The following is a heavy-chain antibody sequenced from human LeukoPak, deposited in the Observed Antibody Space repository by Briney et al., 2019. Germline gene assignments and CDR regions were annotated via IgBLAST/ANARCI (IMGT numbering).Heavy chain of an antibody. CDR2: IYYNGNT. CDR3: ARGVLLWFGELDAFDI. D-gene: IGHD3-10*01. V-gene: IGHV4-39*01. CDR1: GGSISSSSYY. J-gene: IGHJ3*02. Sequence: SETLSLTCTVSGGSISSSSYYWGWIRQPPGKGLEWIGIIYYNGNTYYNPSLKSRDTISVDTSKNQFSLKLSSVTAAETAVYYCARGVLLWFGELDAFDIWGQGTMVTVSS.